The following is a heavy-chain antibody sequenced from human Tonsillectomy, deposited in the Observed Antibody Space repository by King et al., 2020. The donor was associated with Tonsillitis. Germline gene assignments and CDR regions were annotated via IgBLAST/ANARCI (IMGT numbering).Heavy chain of an antibody. CDR3: ARIGVAHGYSLTAYYYYGMDV. Sequence: QLVQSGAEVKKPGASVKVSCKASGYTFTGYYMHWVRQAPGQGLEWMGWINPDSGGTNHAQKFQGRVSMTRDTSSSTVYMRLSSLRSDDTAVYYCARIGVAHGYSLTAYYYYGMDVWGQGTTVTVSS. CDR2: INPDSGGT. D-gene: IGHD4-17*01. V-gene: IGHV1-2*02. CDR1: GYTFTGYY. J-gene: IGHJ6*02.